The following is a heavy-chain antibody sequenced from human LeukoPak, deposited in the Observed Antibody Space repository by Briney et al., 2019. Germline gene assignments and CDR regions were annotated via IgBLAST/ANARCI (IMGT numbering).Heavy chain of an antibody. CDR1: GFTLSYYW. CDR2: INGDGSST. Sequence: GGSLRLFCAASGFTLSYYWMHWVRQAPGKGLVWVSCINGDGSSTHYADAVKGRFTISRDNAKNTLYLEMNSLRAEDTAVYYCTRDPRNKGFDPWGQGTLGTVSS. J-gene: IGHJ5*02. D-gene: IGHD1/OR15-1a*01. V-gene: IGHV3-74*01. CDR3: TRDPRNKGFDP.